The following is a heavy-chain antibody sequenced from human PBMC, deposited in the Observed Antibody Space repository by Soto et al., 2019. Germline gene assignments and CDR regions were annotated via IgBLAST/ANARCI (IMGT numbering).Heavy chain of an antibody. CDR2: ISFDGNSL. V-gene: IGHV3-30-3*01. Sequence: PGGSLRLSCAASQFSFRSYAMHWIRQSPGKGLEWVAVISFDGNSLHYADSVRDRFTISRDNSKNTLYLQMNNLRPEDTAVYYCARTFDTITYYFDYWGQGTVVTGSS. CDR3: ARTFDTITYYFDY. D-gene: IGHD3-9*01. CDR1: QFSFRSYA. J-gene: IGHJ4*02.